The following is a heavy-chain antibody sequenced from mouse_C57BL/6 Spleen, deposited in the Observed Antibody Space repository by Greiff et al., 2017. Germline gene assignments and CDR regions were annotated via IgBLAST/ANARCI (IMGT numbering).Heavy chain of an antibody. Sequence: QVQLKQPGAELVMPGASVKLSCKASGYTFTSYWMHWVKQRPGQGLEWIGEIDPSDSYTNYNQKFKGKSTLTVDKSSSTAYMQLSSLTSEDSAVYYWARSGAMDYWGQGTSGTVS. CDR1: GYTFTSYW. J-gene: IGHJ4*01. D-gene: IGHD3-1*01. CDR3: ARSGAMDY. V-gene: IGHV1-69*01. CDR2: IDPSDSYT.